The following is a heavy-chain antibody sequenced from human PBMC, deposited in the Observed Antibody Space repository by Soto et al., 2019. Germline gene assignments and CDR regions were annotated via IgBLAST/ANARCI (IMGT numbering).Heavy chain of an antibody. D-gene: IGHD3-10*01. CDR1: GVPLTSGNW. V-gene: IGHV4-4*02. J-gene: IGHJ4*02. CDR2: IFHDGTA. CDR3: ARLVYDTRLNYMYFDF. Sequence: SSETLFLTCAVSGVPLTSGNWWTWVRQSPQRGLEYIGEIFHDGTANYYPSFERRVAMSVDTSRNQFSLKLTSVTAADTAVYFCARLVYDTRLNYMYFDFWGPGTLVTVS.